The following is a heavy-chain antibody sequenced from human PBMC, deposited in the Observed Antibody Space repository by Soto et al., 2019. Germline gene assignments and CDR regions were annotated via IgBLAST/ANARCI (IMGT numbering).Heavy chain of an antibody. CDR2: INHRGST. CDR3: SRGRTLITGTSLDY. CDR1: GGSFSGYY. J-gene: IGHJ4*02. D-gene: IGHD1-20*01. Sequence: PSETLSLTCAVYGGSFSGYYWTWIRQPPGKGLEWIGEINHRGSTNYKPSLRSRVTISVDTSKNQLSLKVNSVTAADTAVYYCSRGRTLITGTSLDYWGQGNLVTVSS. V-gene: IGHV4-34*01.